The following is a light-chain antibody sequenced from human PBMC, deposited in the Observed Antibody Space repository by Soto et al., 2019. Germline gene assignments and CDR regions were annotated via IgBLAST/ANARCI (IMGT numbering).Light chain of an antibody. CDR2: DAS. CDR1: QGVSNY. V-gene: IGKV3-11*01. J-gene: IGKJ3*01. CDR3: QHRSNWPS. Sequence: EIVLTQSPATLSLSPGDRATLSCRASQGVSNYLAWYQQKPGQAPRLLIYDASNSATGIPARFSSSGSGTDFTLTISSLEPEDFAVYYCQHRSNWPSFGPGTKVDIK.